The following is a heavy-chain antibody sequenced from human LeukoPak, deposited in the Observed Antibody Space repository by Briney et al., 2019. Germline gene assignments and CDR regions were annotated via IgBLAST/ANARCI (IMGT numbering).Heavy chain of an antibody. D-gene: IGHD5-18*01. CDR1: GFSFSDYY. V-gene: IGHV3-11*01. Sequence: PGGSLRLSCAASGFSFSDYYMSWIRQAPGKGLEWISYISASGITIYYADSVKGRFTISRDNAKNSLYLQMNSLRAEDTAVYYCARDLGGYTYGHLFDYWGQGTLVTVSS. CDR3: ARDLGGYTYGHLFDY. CDR2: ISASGITI. J-gene: IGHJ4*02.